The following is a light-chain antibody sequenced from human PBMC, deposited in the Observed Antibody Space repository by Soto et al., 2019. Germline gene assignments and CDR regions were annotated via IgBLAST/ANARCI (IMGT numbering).Light chain of an antibody. CDR2: GAS. CDR3: QQYRMSPNT. Sequence: EIVLTQSPGTLSLSPGERATLSCRASKSVDDSYLAWYQLRPGQAPRLRIYGASTRATGIPDRFSGSGSGTDFSLTIRGLKAEDFAVYYCQQYRMSPNTFGQGTRLEIK. V-gene: IGKV3-20*01. CDR1: KSVDDSY. J-gene: IGKJ5*01.